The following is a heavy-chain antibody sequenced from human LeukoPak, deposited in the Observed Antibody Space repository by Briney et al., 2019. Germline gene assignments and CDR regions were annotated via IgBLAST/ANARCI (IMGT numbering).Heavy chain of an antibody. V-gene: IGHV4-39*01. D-gene: IGHD4-17*01. CDR2: LFYSGST. CDR3: ARQSGGATVTTIFDY. J-gene: IGHJ4*02. Sequence: SETLSLTCTVSGGSISSYYWSWIRQPPGKGLEWIGSLFYSGSTSYNPSLKSRVTISVDTSKNQFSLKLSSVTAADTAVYYCARQSGGATVTTIFDYWGQGTLVTVSS. CDR1: GGSISSYY.